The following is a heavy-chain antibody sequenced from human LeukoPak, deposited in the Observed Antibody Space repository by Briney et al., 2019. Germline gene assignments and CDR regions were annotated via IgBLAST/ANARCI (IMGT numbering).Heavy chain of an antibody. D-gene: IGHD5-12*01. J-gene: IGHJ6*03. Sequence: SETLSLTCTVSGGSISSSSYYWGWIRQPPGKGLEWIGSIYYSGSTYYNPSLKSRFTISVDTSKNQFSLKLSSVTAAATAVYYCAREMWLRGNYYYYYMDVWGKGTTVTVSS. V-gene: IGHV4-39*07. CDR1: GGSISSSSYY. CDR2: IYYSGST. CDR3: AREMWLRGNYYYYYMDV.